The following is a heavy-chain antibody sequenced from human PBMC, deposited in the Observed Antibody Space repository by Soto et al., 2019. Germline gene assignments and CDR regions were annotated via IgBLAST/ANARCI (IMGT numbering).Heavy chain of an antibody. CDR2: ISSSSSYI. CDR3: ARGSSPYYYYGMDV. CDR1: GFTFSSYS. J-gene: IGHJ6*02. V-gene: IGHV3-21*01. D-gene: IGHD3-10*01. Sequence: GGSLRLSCAASGFTFSSYSMNWVRQAPGKGLEWVSSISSSSSYIYYADSVKGRFTISRDNAKNSLYLQMNSLRAEDTAVYYCARGSSPYYYYGMDVWGQGTTVTVSS.